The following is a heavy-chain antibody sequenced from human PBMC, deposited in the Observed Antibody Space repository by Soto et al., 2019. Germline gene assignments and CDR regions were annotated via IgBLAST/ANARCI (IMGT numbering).Heavy chain of an antibody. Sequence: SETLSLTCAVYGGSFSGYYWSWIRQPPGKGLEWIGEINHSGSTNYNPSLKSRVTISVDTSKNQFSLKLSSVTAADTAVYYCARGNGRYCSSTSCFPSRGHYYYYYGMHVWGQGTTVTVSS. CDR2: INHSGST. CDR1: GGSFSGYY. CDR3: ARGNGRYCSSTSCFPSRGHYYYYYGMHV. V-gene: IGHV4-34*01. D-gene: IGHD2-2*01. J-gene: IGHJ6*02.